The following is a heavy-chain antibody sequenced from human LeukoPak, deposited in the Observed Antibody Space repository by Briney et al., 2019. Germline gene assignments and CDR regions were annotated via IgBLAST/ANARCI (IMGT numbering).Heavy chain of an antibody. D-gene: IGHD6-19*01. J-gene: IGHJ5*02. Sequence: GGSLRLSCAASGFTFSSYWMHWVRQAPGKGLVWVSRINTDGSSTSYADSVKGRFTISRDNAKNTLYLQMNSLRAEDTAVYYCARAVAGPEGWLDPWGQGTLVTVSS. V-gene: IGHV3-74*01. CDR3: ARAVAGPEGWLDP. CDR2: INTDGSST. CDR1: GFTFSSYW.